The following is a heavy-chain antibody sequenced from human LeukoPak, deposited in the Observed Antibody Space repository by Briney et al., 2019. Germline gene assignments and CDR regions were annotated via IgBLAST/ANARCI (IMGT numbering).Heavy chain of an antibody. CDR2: IYPGDSDT. Sequence: GESLQISCKGSGYRFTSYWIAWVRQMPGRGLEWMGIIYPGDSDTRYSPSFQGQVTISVDKSISTAYLQWSSLRASDTAMYYCARHGTYRYPDFWGQGTLLTVSS. V-gene: IGHV5-51*01. CDR3: ARHGTYRYPDF. D-gene: IGHD1-14*01. CDR1: GYRFTSYW. J-gene: IGHJ4*02.